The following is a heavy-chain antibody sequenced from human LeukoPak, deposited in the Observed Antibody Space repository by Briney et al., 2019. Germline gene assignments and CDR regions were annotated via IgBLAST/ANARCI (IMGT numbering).Heavy chain of an antibody. CDR3: AREFGSYGYFDY. Sequence: PSATLSLTCAVYGGSFSGYYWSWIRPPPGKGLGWIGEINHSGNTNYNPSLKSRVTISVDTSKNQFSLKLSSVTAADTAVYYCAREFGSYGYFDYWGQGTLVTVSS. J-gene: IGHJ4*02. V-gene: IGHV4-34*01. CDR1: GGSFSGYY. D-gene: IGHD3-10*01. CDR2: INHSGNT.